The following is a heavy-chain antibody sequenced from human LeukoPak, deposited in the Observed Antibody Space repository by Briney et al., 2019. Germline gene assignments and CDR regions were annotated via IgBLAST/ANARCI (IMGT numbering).Heavy chain of an antibody. J-gene: IGHJ5*02. Sequence: PGGSLRLSCAASGFTFSSYGMHWVRQAPGKGLEWVAFIRYDGSNKYYADSVKGRFTISRDNSKNTLYLQMNSLRAEDTAVYYCAKDGLDYGGYDYNWFDPWGQGTLVTVSS. V-gene: IGHV3-30*02. D-gene: IGHD5-12*01. CDR2: IRYDGSNK. CDR3: AKDGLDYGGYDYNWFDP. CDR1: GFTFSSYG.